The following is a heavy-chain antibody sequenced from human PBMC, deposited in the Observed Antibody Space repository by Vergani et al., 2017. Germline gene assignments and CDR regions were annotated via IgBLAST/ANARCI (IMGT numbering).Heavy chain of an antibody. Sequence: QVQLVQSGAEVKKPGFSMRVSCKASGYTFIGYYMHWVRQAPGQGLEWIGWINPNTGGSNLAQNFQGRVTLTRDTSTRTFYLELSRLKSDDTAVYYCARRYMVRGVIHNWFDPWGQGTLVTVSS. J-gene: IGHJ5*02. V-gene: IGHV1-2*02. CDR3: ARRYMVRGVIHNWFDP. CDR2: INPNTGGS. D-gene: IGHD3-10*01. CDR1: GYTFIGYY.